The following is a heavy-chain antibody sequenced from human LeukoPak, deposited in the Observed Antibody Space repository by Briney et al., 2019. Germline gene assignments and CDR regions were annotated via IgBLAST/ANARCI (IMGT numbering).Heavy chain of an antibody. V-gene: IGHV3-30*02. D-gene: IGHD6-13*01. Sequence: PGGSLRLSCAASGFTFSTYGMHWVRQAPGKGLEWVAFIRYDGRNKYYADSVKGRFTISRDNSKNTLCLQMNSLRSDDTAVYYCARVGRTGYSSSRGAFDIWGQGTMVTVSS. J-gene: IGHJ3*02. CDR3: ARVGRTGYSSSRGAFDI. CDR1: GFTFSTYG. CDR2: IRYDGRNK.